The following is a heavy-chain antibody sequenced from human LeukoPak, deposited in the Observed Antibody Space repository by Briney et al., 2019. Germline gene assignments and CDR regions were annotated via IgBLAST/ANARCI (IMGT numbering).Heavy chain of an antibody. D-gene: IGHD6-19*01. CDR3: ARDRGVAVAGTGMDV. J-gene: IGHJ6*02. Sequence: ASVKVSCKASGGTFSSYAISWVRQAPGQGLEWMGGIIPIFGTANYAQKFQGRVMITADESTSTAYMELSSLRSEDTAVYHCARDRGVAVAGTGMDVWGQGTTVTVSS. CDR2: IIPIFGTA. V-gene: IGHV1-69*13. CDR1: GGTFSSYA.